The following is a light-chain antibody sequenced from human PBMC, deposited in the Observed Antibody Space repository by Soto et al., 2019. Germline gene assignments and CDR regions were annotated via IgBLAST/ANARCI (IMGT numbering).Light chain of an antibody. J-gene: IGLJ1*01. CDR2: EVS. V-gene: IGLV2-14*01. Sequence: QSALTQPASVSGSPGQSITISCTGTSSDVGGYNYVSWYQQHPGKAPKLMIYEVSNRPSGVSNRFSGSKSGNTASLTISGLQAEDEADYYCSSYTSSITLRYVFGAGTKVTVL. CDR3: SSYTSSITLRYV. CDR1: SSDVGGYNY.